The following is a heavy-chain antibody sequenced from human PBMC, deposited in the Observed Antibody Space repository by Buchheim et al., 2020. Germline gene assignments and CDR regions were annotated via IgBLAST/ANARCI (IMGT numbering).Heavy chain of an antibody. CDR2: IGSDKST. V-gene: IGHV3-23*01. J-gene: IGHJ4*02. CDR1: DFTFSNYP. D-gene: IGHD5-12*01. Sequence: EVQLLESGGGLVQPGGSLRLSCAASDFTFSNYPMTWVRQVPGKGLEWVSVIGSDKSTYYSDSVKGRFAISRETSKNTMYLQMNNLRAEDTAKYYCAKGTVDRGSDFWGQGTL. CDR3: AKGTVDRGSDF.